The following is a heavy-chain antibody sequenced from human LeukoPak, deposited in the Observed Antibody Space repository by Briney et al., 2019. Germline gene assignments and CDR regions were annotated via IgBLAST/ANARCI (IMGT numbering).Heavy chain of an antibody. CDR2: INHSGST. V-gene: IGHV4-34*01. CDR1: GGSFSGYY. J-gene: IGHJ4*02. Sequence: PSETLSLTCAVYGGSFSGYYWSWICQPPGKGLEWIGEINHSGSTNYNPSLKSRVTISVDTSKNQFSLKLSSVTAADTAVYYCARRTYYYDDWGRGTLVTVSS. CDR3: ARRTYYYDD.